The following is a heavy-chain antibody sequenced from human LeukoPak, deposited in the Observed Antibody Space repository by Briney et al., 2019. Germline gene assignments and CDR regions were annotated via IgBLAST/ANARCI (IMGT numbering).Heavy chain of an antibody. Sequence: GGSLRLSCAASGFTFSDYYMSWIRQAPGKGLEWVSYISSSGSTIYYADSVKGRFTISRDNAKNSLYLQMNSLRAEDTAAYYCARDLLIARSGQQLAFGYDYWGQGTLVTVSS. CDR2: ISSSGSTI. CDR1: GFTFSDYY. CDR3: ARDLLIARSGQQLAFGYDY. V-gene: IGHV3-11*01. D-gene: IGHD6-13*01. J-gene: IGHJ4*02.